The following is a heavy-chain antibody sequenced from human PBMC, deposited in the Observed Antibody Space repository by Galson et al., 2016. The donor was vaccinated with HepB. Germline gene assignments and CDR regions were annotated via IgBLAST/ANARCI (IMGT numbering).Heavy chain of an antibody. V-gene: IGHV3-23*01. CDR3: TRLVVVPVAPDRPTY. CDR2: MSGDSAST. CDR1: GSTFSSYA. J-gene: IGHJ4*02. D-gene: IGHD2-2*01. Sequence: SGSTFSSYAMSWVRQAPGKGLEWVSAMSGDSASTYYADSVKGRFTISRDTSQNQAYLEMNSLKTEDTAVYFCTRLVVVPVAPDRPTYWGQGTLVTVAP.